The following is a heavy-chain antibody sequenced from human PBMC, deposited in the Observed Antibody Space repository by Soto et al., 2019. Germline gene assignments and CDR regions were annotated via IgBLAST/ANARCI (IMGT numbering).Heavy chain of an antibody. D-gene: IGHD3-22*01. J-gene: IGHJ6*02. Sequence: QVQLVQSGAEVKKPGSSVKVSCKASGGTFSSYAISWVRQAPGQGLEWMGGIIPIFGTANYAQKFQGRVTITADESTSIAYMELSSLRSEDTAVYYCARRYYDSSGYSYYYYGMDVWGQGTTVTVSS. CDR3: ARRYYDSSGYSYYYYGMDV. CDR1: GGTFSSYA. CDR2: IIPIFGTA. V-gene: IGHV1-69*01.